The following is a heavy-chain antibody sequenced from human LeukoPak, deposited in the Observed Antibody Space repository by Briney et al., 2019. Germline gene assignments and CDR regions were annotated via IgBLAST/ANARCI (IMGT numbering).Heavy chain of an antibody. V-gene: IGHV2-5*02. CDR3: AHKQDRGLPFDF. D-gene: IGHD3-16*01. J-gene: IGHJ4*02. CDR2: IYWDDDK. Sequence: SGPALVKPTQTLTLTCTFSGFSLSTTGVGVGWFRQPPGKALEWLALIYWDDDKRYSPSLQSRLTITKDTSKNQVVLTLTNMDPVDTATYYCAHKQDRGLPFDFWGQGTLVTVSS. CDR1: GFSLSTTGVG.